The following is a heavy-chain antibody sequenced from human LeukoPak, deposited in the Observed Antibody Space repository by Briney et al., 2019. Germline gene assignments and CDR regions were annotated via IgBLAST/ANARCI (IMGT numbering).Heavy chain of an antibody. CDR2: TSYDGTNK. Sequence: HPGVSLRLSCAGSGFTLSSYGMHWVRQAPGKGLEWVAVTSYDGTNKYYADSVKGRFTVSRDNSKNTLYLQMNSLRVEDTAVYYCAKSARIDNSCYFDYWGQGTLVTVSS. J-gene: IGHJ4*02. V-gene: IGHV3-30*18. CDR3: AKSARIDNSCYFDY. CDR1: GFTLSSYG. D-gene: IGHD3-22*01.